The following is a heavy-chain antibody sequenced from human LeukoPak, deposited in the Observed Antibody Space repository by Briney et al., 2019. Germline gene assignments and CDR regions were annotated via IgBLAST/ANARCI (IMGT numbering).Heavy chain of an antibody. D-gene: IGHD4/OR15-4a*01. V-gene: IGHV3-64D*09. J-gene: IGHJ5*02. CDR1: GFPFSGYA. CDR3: ARDLGAQTMVFFDP. Sequence: GGSLRLSCSAAGFPFSGYAMHWVRQAPGKGLEYVSSITTNGGRSYYADSLKGRFIISRDNSKNTLYLQMSSLRVEDTAVYYCARDLGAQTMVFFDPWGQGTLVTVSS. CDR2: ITTNGGRS.